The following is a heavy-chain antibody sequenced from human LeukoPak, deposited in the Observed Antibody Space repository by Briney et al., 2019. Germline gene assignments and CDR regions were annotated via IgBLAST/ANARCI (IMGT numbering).Heavy chain of an antibody. J-gene: IGHJ4*02. CDR2: ISGSGGST. CDR1: GFTFSSYA. D-gene: IGHD2-8*01. CDR3: AKARYCTNGVCYLFDY. V-gene: IGHV3-23*01. Sequence: PGGSLRLSCAASGFTFSSYAMSWVRQAPGKGLEWVSAISGSGGSTYYADSVKGRFTISRDNSKNTLYLQMNSLRAEDTAVYYCAKARYCTNGVCYLFDYWGQGTLVTVSS.